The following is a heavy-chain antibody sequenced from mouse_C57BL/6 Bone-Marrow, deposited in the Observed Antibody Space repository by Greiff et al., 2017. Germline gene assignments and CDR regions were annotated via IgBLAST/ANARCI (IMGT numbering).Heavy chain of an antibody. Sequence: QVQLQQPGAELVRPGTSVKLSCKASGYTFTSYWMHWVKQRPGQGLEWIGVIDPSDSYTNYNQKFKGKATLTVDTSSSTAYMQLSSLTSEVSAVYYCARDSNLDYWGQGTTLPVSS. J-gene: IGHJ2*01. V-gene: IGHV1-59*01. CDR2: IDPSDSYT. CDR3: ARDSNLDY. D-gene: IGHD2-5*01. CDR1: GYTFTSYW.